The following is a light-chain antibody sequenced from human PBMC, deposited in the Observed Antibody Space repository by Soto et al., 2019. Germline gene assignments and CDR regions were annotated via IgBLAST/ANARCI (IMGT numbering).Light chain of an antibody. CDR2: GNS. CDR1: SSNIGAGYD. Sequence: QSALTQPPSVSGAPWQRVTISCTGSSSNIGAGYDVHWYQQLPGTAPKVLIYGNSNRPSGVPDRFSGSKSGTSASLAITGLQAEDEADYYCQSYDSSLSGYVFGTGTKVTVL. J-gene: IGLJ1*01. CDR3: QSYDSSLSGYV. V-gene: IGLV1-40*01.